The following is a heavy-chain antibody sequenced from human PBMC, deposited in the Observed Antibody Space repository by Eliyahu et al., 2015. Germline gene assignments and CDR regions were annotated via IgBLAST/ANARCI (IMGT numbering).Heavy chain of an antibody. V-gene: IGHV1-46*01. CDR3: ARGVPAYGDFYFDS. Sequence: QVQLVQSGAEVKXPGASVKVSCKASGYPFTSYYXXWVRQAPGQGPEWMGIINPNAAGTTFAQRFQGRITMTRDTSTSTVYMELSSLRSEDTAVYYCARGVPAYGDFYFDSWGQGTLVTVSS. J-gene: IGHJ4*02. CDR1: GYPFTSYY. CDR2: INPNAAGT. D-gene: IGHD4-17*01.